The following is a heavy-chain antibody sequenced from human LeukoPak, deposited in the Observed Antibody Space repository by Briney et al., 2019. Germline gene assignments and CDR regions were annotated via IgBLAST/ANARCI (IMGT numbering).Heavy chain of an antibody. Sequence: SETLSLTCAVYGGSFSGYYWTWIRQPPGKGLEWIGEIDHSGDTYYNPSLKSRVTLSVDRSQNQFSLKLTSVTAADTAVYYCARRTKLLAARPFDSWGQGTLLTVSS. D-gene: IGHD6-13*01. V-gene: IGHV4-34*01. J-gene: IGHJ5*01. CDR3: ARRTKLLAARPFDS. CDR1: GGSFSGYY. CDR2: IDHSGDT.